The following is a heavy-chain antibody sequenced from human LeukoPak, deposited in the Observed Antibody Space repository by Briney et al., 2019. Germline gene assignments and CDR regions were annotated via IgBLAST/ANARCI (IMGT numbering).Heavy chain of an antibody. V-gene: IGHV5-51*01. CDR2: IYPGDSDT. Sequence: KSGESLKISCKGSGYSFTSYWIGWVRQMPGKGLEWMGIIYPGDSDTRYSPSFQGQVTISADKSISTAYLQWSSLKASDTAMYYCARRADYYDSSGSAYYFDYWGQGTLVTVSS. CDR1: GYSFTSYW. D-gene: IGHD3-22*01. CDR3: ARRADYYDSSGSAYYFDY. J-gene: IGHJ4*02.